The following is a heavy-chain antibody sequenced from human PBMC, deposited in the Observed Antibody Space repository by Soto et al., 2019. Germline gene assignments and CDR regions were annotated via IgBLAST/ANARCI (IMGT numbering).Heavy chain of an antibody. D-gene: IGHD3-22*01. CDR3: ARDQTDSGGYSAS. V-gene: IGHV3-33*01. CDR1: GFPFGSYG. Sequence: GGSLRLSCEASGFPFGSYGIHWVRQAPGKGLEWLAIIWNDGSNEYYADSVKGRFTIYRDNSKNTVYLQVSNLRAEDTAVYFCARDQTDSGGYSASWGQGTMVTVSS. CDR2: IWNDGSNE. J-gene: IGHJ4*02.